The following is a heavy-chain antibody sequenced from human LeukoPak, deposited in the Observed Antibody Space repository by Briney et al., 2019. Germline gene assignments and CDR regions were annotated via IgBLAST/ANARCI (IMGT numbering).Heavy chain of an antibody. CDR1: GYTFTSYG. V-gene: IGHV1-18*01. D-gene: IGHD5-12*01. J-gene: IGHJ4*02. CDR2: ISAYNGNT. CDR3: ARRGYSGYDLGY. Sequence: ASVKVSCKASGYTFTSYGISWVRQAPGQGLEWMGWISAYNGNTSYAQKLQGRVTMATDTSTSTAYMELRSLRSDDTAVYYCARRGYSGYDLGYWGQGTLVTVSS.